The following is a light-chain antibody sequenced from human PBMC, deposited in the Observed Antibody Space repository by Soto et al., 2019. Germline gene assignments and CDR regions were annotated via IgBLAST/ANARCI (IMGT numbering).Light chain of an antibody. CDR1: QSVRSSY. CDR3: QQYDSSPLT. Sequence: EIVLTQSPGTLSLSPGERATLSCRASQSVRSSYLAWYQQKPGQAPRLLIYGASSRATGIPDRFSGSGSGTDFTLTIIRLEPEDFAVYYCQQYDSSPLTFGGGTKVEIK. CDR2: GAS. J-gene: IGKJ4*01. V-gene: IGKV3-20*01.